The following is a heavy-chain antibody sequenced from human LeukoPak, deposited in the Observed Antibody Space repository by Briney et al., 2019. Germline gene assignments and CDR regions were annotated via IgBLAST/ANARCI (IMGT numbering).Heavy chain of an antibody. CDR3: AESLYDSRGTDAFDI. J-gene: IGHJ3*02. CDR2: ISYDGSNK. V-gene: IGHV3-30*18. CDR1: GFTPSSYG. Sequence: PGGSLRLSCAASGFTPSSYGMHWVRQAPGKGLEWVAVISYDGSNKYYADSVKGRFTISRDNSKSTLDLQMNSLRAEDTAVYYCAESLYDSRGTDAFDIWGQGTMVTVSS. D-gene: IGHD3-22*01.